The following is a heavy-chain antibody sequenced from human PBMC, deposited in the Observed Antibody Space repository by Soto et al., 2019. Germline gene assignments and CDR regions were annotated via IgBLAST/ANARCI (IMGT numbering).Heavy chain of an antibody. J-gene: IGHJ5*02. Sequence: QVQLQESGPGLVKPSQTLSLTCTVSGGSLSSGGHYWSWIRQEPGKGLEWIGYIYCTGLTYYKPSLKCRIAMSVDTSKNQFSLKLSPVIAADTAIYYCASGGNSGSTGGFDPWGQGTLVTVSS. CDR3: ASGGNSGSTGGFDP. CDR1: GGSLSSGGHY. V-gene: IGHV4-31*03. CDR2: IYCTGLT. D-gene: IGHD5-12*01.